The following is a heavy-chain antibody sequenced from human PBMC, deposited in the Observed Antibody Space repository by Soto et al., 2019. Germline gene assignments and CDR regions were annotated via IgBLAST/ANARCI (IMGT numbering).Heavy chain of an antibody. CDR2: IYYSGST. J-gene: IGHJ4*02. CDR3: ARDANYDILTGYYDY. V-gene: IGHV4-39*07. Sequence: SETLSLTCTVSGGSISSSSYYWGWIRQPPGKGLEWIGSIYYSGSTYYNPSLKSRVTISVDTSKNQFSLKLSSVTAADTAVYYCARDANYDILTGYYDYWGQGTLVTVSS. CDR1: GGSISSSSYY. D-gene: IGHD3-9*01.